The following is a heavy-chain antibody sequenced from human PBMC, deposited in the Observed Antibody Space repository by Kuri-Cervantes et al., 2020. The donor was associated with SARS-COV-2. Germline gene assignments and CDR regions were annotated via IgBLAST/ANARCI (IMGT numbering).Heavy chain of an antibody. V-gene: IGHV4-38-2*01. J-gene: IGHJ5*02. CDR3: ASRPGGRSAYCGATSCWGWFDP. D-gene: IGHD2-21*01. Sequence: ESLKISCAVSGYSISSGYYWGWIRQPPGKGLEWIGSIYHSGSTYYNPSLKSRVTISVDTSKNQFSLKLSSVTAADTAVYYCASRPGGRSAYCGATSCWGWFDPWGQGTLVTVSS. CDR2: IYHSGST. CDR1: GYSISSGYY.